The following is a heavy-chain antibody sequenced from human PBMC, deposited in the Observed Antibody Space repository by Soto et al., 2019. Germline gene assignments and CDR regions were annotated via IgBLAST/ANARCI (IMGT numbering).Heavy chain of an antibody. V-gene: IGHV4-34*01. CDR1: GGSFSGYY. CDR2: INHSGST. D-gene: IGHD3-22*01. Sequence: QVQLQQWGAGLLKPSETLSLTCAVYGGSFSGYYWGWIRQPPGKGLEWIGEINHSGSTNYNPSLKSRVTISVDTSKNQFSLKLSSVTAADTAVYYCARVRSGYVNYWGQGTLVTVSS. J-gene: IGHJ4*02. CDR3: ARVRSGYVNY.